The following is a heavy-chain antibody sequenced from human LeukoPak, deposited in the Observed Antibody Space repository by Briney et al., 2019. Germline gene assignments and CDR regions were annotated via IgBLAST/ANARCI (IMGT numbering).Heavy chain of an antibody. V-gene: IGHV1-46*01. J-gene: IGHJ4*02. CDR2: INPSGGST. D-gene: IGHD1-26*01. CDR3: ARSYSGTYYAESGVDY. CDR1: GYTFINYY. Sequence: GASVKVSCKASGYTFINYYMHWVRQAPGQGLEWMGIINPSGGSTRYAQKFQGRVTVTRDTSTSTVYMELSSLRSEDTAVYYCARSYSGTYYAESGVDYWGQGTLVTVSS.